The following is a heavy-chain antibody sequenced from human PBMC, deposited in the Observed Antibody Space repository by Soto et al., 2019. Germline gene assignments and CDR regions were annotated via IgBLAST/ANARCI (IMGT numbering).Heavy chain of an antibody. Sequence: GGSLRLSCAASGFTLSSYTMSWVRQAPGNGLEWVSGISGSGDSTYYADSVKGRFTISRDGSKNTLYLQMNSLRAEDTAMYYCVRDCGYGYGMDVWGQGTTVTVSS. D-gene: IGHD2-15*01. CDR2: ISGSGDST. CDR3: VRDCGYGYGMDV. V-gene: IGHV3-23*01. CDR1: GFTLSSYT. J-gene: IGHJ6*02.